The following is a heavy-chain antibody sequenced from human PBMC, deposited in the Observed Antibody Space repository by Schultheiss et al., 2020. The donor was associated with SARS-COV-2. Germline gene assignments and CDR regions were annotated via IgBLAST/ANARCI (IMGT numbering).Heavy chain of an antibody. CDR1: GFTVSSNY. V-gene: IGHV3-13*01. CDR2: IGTSGDT. D-gene: IGHD3-3*01. J-gene: IGHJ4*02. CDR3: ARGGGIRFLEWLFYLDY. Sequence: GGSLRLSCAASGFTVSSNYMSWVRQATGKGLEWVSAIGTSGDTYYPGSVKGRFTISRDNSKNTLYLQMNSLRAEDTAVYYCARGGGIRFLEWLFYLDYWGQGTLVTVSS.